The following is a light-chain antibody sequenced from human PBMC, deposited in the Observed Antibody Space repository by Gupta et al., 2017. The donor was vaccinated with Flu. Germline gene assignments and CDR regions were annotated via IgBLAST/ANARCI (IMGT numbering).Light chain of an antibody. CDR3: CSYAGSSTSV. J-gene: IGLJ1*01. CDR2: EVS. CDR1: SRDVGSYNL. V-gene: IGLV2-23*02. Sequence: QSALTQPASVSGSPGPSITISCTGTSRDVGSYNLVSWYQQHPGKAPKLMIYEVSERPSGVSNRFYGSKSGNTASLTISGLQAEDEADYYCCSYAGSSTSVFGIGTKVTVL.